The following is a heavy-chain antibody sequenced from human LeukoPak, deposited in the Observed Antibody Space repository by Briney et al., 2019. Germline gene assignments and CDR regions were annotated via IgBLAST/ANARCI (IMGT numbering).Heavy chain of an antibody. CDR3: ARARIPGLPGY. D-gene: IGHD2-2*02. CDR1: GFTFSDYY. V-gene: IGHV3-11*06. CDR2: ISSSSSYT. Sequence: GASLRLSCAASGFTFSDYYMSWIRQAPGKGLEWVSYISSSSSYTNYADSVKGRFTISRDNAKNSLYLQMNSLRAEDTAVYYCARARIPGLPGYWGQGTLVTVSS. J-gene: IGHJ4*02.